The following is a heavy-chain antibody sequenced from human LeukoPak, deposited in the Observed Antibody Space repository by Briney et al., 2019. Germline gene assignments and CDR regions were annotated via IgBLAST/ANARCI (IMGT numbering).Heavy chain of an antibody. CDR1: GFTFSSYW. CDR3: ARDEGQLDFDY. CDR2: INSDGSST. V-gene: IGHV3-74*01. Sequence: GESLRLSCAASGFTFSSYWMHWVRQAPGKGLVWVSRINSDGSSTSYADSVKGRFTISRDNAKNTLYLQMNSLRAEDTAVYYCARDEGQLDFDYWGQGTLVTVSS. J-gene: IGHJ4*02. D-gene: IGHD1-1*01.